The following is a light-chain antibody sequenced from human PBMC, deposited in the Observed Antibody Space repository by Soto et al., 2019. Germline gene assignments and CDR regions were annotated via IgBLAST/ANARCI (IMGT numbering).Light chain of an antibody. CDR1: QSVLYSSINKNC. V-gene: IGKV4-1*01. CDR2: WAS. Sequence: DIVMTQSPDSLAVSLGERATINCKSSQSVLYSSINKNCLAWYQQKPGQAPKLLIYWASTRESGVPDRFSGSGSGTEFNLTISSLQAEDVAVYYCQQYFRPWTFGQGTKVEIQ. J-gene: IGKJ1*01. CDR3: QQYFRPWT.